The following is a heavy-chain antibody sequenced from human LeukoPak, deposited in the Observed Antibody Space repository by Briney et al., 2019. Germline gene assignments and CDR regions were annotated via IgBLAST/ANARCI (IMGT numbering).Heavy chain of an antibody. D-gene: IGHD5-12*01. CDR1: GFTFSSYA. V-gene: IGHV3-23*01. J-gene: IGHJ4*02. CDR3: AKDRPDATIKGFFDY. CDR2: ISGSGGST. Sequence: GGSLRPSCAASGFTFSSYAMSWVRKAPGKGLEWVSAISGSGGSTYYADSVKGRFTISRDNSKNTLYLQMNSLRAEDTAVYYCAKDRPDATIKGFFDYWGQGTLVTVSS.